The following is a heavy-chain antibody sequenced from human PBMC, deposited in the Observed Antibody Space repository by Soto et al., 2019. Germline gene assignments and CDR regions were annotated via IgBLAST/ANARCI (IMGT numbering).Heavy chain of an antibody. CDR2: TYYRSKWYN. CDR1: GDSVSSNSAA. CDR3: AMHWNYRLGGLSWFEP. V-gene: IGHV6-1*01. D-gene: IGHD1-7*01. Sequence: PSQTLSLTCAISGDSVSSNSAAWNWIRQSPSRGLEWLGRTYYRSKWYNDYAVSVKSRITINLDTSKNQFSLQLNSVTPEDTAVYYCAMHWNYRLGGLSWFEPWGQGTLVTVSS. J-gene: IGHJ5*02.